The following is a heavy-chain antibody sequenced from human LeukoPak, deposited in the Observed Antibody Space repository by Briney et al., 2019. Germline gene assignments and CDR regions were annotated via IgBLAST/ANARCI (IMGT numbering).Heavy chain of an antibody. D-gene: IGHD5-18*01. CDR3: ARGRRGGYSYGYPFDY. CDR2: INHSGST. V-gene: IGHV4-34*01. CDR1: GGSFSGCY. Sequence: SETLSLTCAVYGGSFSGCYWSWIRQPPGKGLEWIGEINHSGSTNYNPSLKSRVTISVDTSKNQFSLKLSSVTAADTAVYYCARGRRGGYSYGYPFDYWGQGTLVTVSS. J-gene: IGHJ4*02.